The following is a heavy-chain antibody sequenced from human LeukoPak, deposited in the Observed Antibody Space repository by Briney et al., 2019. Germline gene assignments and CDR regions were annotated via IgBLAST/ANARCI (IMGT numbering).Heavy chain of an antibody. Sequence: GGSLRLSCAASGFTFSSYGMHWVRQAPGKGLEWVAVIWYDGSNKYYADSVKGRFTISRDNSKNTLYLQMNSLRAEDTAVYYCARRRGPYSSSLPDYWGQGTLVTVSS. D-gene: IGHD6-6*01. CDR3: ARRRGPYSSSLPDY. CDR1: GFTFSSYG. CDR2: IWYDGSNK. V-gene: IGHV3-33*01. J-gene: IGHJ4*02.